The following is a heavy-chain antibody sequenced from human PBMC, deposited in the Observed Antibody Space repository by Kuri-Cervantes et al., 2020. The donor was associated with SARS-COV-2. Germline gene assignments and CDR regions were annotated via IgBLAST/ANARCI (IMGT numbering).Heavy chain of an antibody. Sequence: SETLSLTCTVSGGSISSGSYYWSWIRQPAGKGLEWIGYIYTSGSTYYNPSLKSRVTISVDTSKNQFSLKLSSVTAADTAVYYCASLVPAAIRADAFDIWGQGTMVTVSS. D-gene: IGHD2-2*02. J-gene: IGHJ3*02. CDR3: ASLVPAAIRADAFDI. CDR2: IYTSGST. CDR1: GGSISSGSYY. V-gene: IGHV4-61*09.